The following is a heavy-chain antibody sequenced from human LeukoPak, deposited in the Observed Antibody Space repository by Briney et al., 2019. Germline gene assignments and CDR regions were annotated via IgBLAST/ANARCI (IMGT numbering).Heavy chain of an antibody. Sequence: SETLSLTSTVSGNSLSSGDNSWSWIRQPPGKGLEWIGRIYTSGGTTSTPSLKCSVTISGDTYKNQFSLRLSSVTAADTAVYYCARASYSYDINGWVPFDYWGQGTLVTVSS. D-gene: IGHD3-22*01. J-gene: IGHJ4*02. CDR2: IYTSGGT. CDR1: GNSLSSGDNS. CDR3: ARASYSYDINGWVPFDY. V-gene: IGHV4-61*02.